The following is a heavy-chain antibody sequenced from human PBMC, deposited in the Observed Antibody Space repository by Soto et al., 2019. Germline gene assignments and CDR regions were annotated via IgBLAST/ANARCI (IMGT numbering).Heavy chain of an antibody. Sequence: ASVKVSCKASGGTFSSYTISWVRQAPGQGLEWMGRIIPILGIANYAQKFQGRVTITADKSTSTAYMELSSLRSEDTAVYYCAQAPIEYGDYDNWFDPWGQGTLVTVSS. CDR1: GGTFSSYT. D-gene: IGHD4-17*01. CDR3: AQAPIEYGDYDNWFDP. CDR2: IIPILGIA. V-gene: IGHV1-69*02. J-gene: IGHJ5*02.